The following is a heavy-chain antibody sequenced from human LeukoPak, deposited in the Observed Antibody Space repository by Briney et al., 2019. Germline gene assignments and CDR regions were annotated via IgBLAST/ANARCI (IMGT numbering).Heavy chain of an antibody. D-gene: IGHD3-22*01. CDR3: ARGDRNYHDSSAPRG. Sequence: GGSLRLSCAASGFTFSSYSMNWVRQAPGKGLEWVSSISSSSSYIYYADSVKGRFTISRDNAKNSLYLQMNSLRAEDTAVYYCARGDRNYHDSSAPRGWGQGTLVTVSS. J-gene: IGHJ4*02. CDR2: ISSSSSYI. CDR1: GFTFSSYS. V-gene: IGHV3-21*01.